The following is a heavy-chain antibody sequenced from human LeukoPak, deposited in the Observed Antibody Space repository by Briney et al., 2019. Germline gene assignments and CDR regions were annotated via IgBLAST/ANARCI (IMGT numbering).Heavy chain of an antibody. D-gene: IGHD3-22*01. CDR2: IYYSGST. V-gene: IGHV4-59*01. J-gene: IGHJ4*02. CDR1: GGSISGYY. Sequence: PSETLSLTCSVSGGSISGYYWSWIRQPPGKGLEWIGYIYYSGSTDYNPSLKNRVTISVDTSKNQFSLKLSSVTAADTAVYYCARGLRNYDSSGPFDYWGQGTLVTVSS. CDR3: ARGLRNYDSSGPFDY.